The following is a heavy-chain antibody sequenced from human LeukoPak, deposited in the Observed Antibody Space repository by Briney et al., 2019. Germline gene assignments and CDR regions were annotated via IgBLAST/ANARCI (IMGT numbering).Heavy chain of an antibody. CDR3: ARDRLLGLFDY. D-gene: IGHD6-25*01. Sequence: SETLSLTCAVYGGSFSGYYWSWIRQPAGKGLEWIGRIYTSGSTNYNPSLKSRVTMSVDTSKNQFSLKLSSVTAADTAVYYCARDRLLGLFDYWGQGTLVTVSS. V-gene: IGHV4-4*07. CDR2: IYTSGST. CDR1: GGSFSGYY. J-gene: IGHJ4*02.